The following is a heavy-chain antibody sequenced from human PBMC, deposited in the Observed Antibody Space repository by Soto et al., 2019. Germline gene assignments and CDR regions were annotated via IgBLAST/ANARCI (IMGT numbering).Heavy chain of an antibody. Sequence: GGSLRLSCAASGFTFDDYAMHWVRQAPGKGLEWVSGISWNSGSIGYADSVKGRFTISRDNAKNSLYLQMNSLRAEDTALYYCAKGGFGVVGYYYYMDVWGKGTTVTVSS. V-gene: IGHV3-9*01. CDR2: ISWNSGSI. CDR3: AKGGFGVVGYYYYMDV. CDR1: GFTFDDYA. J-gene: IGHJ6*03. D-gene: IGHD3-3*01.